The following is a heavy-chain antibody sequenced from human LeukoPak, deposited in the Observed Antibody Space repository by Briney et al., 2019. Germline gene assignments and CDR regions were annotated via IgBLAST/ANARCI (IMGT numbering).Heavy chain of an antibody. CDR1: GGSISSYY. CDR2: IYYSGST. CDR3: ARHRPYYYDSSGYEDY. D-gene: IGHD3-22*01. J-gene: IGHJ4*02. V-gene: IGHV4-59*08. Sequence: SETLSLTCTVSGGSISSYYWSWTRQPPGKGLEWIGYIYYSGSTNYNPSLKGRVTISVDTSKNQFSLKLSSVTAADTAVYYCARHRPYYYDSSGYEDYWGQGTLVTVSS.